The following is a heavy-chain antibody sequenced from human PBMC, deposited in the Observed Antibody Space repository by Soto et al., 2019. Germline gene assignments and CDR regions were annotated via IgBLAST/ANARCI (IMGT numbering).Heavy chain of an antibody. CDR1: GFTFSSYG. V-gene: IGHV3-33*01. D-gene: IGHD6-19*01. CDR3: ARGRSGGWRGYFDY. J-gene: IGHJ4*02. CDR2: IWYDGSNK. Sequence: GGSLRLSCAASGFTFSSYGMHWVRQAPGKGLEWVAVIWYDGSNKYYADSVKGRFTISRDNSKNTLYLQMNSLRAEDTAVYYCARGRSGGWRGYFDYWGQGTLVTVSS.